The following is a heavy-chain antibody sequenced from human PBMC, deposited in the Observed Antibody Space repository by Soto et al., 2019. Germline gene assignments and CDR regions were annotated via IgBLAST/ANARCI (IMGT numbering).Heavy chain of an antibody. CDR2: IYNSGST. CDR1: GGSISSYY. V-gene: IGHV4-59*01. J-gene: IGHJ5*02. CDR3: AREGFENWFDP. Sequence: QVRLQESGPGLLKPSETLSLTCTVSGGSISSYYWSWIRQPPGKGLEWIGDIYNSGSTNYNPSLKSRVSISVDTSRNQFSLKLSSVTAADTAVYYCAREGFENWFDPWGQGTLVTVSS.